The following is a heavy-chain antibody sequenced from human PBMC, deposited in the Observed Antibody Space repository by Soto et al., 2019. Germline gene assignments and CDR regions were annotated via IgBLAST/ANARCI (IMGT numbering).Heavy chain of an antibody. CDR1: GFTVSSDY. Sequence: EVQLVESGGGLVQPGGSLRLSCAALGFTVSSDYMSWVRQAPGKGLEWVSVIYSGGRTYYADSVKGRFTISRDNSKNTLYLQMNSLRAEDTAVYYCAKPNYYYDSSGYYFGYWGQGTLVTVSS. D-gene: IGHD3-22*01. CDR2: IYSGGRT. V-gene: IGHV3-66*01. J-gene: IGHJ4*02. CDR3: AKPNYYYDSSGYYFGY.